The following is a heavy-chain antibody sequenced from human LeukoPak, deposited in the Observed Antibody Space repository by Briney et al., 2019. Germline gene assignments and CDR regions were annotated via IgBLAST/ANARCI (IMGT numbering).Heavy chain of an antibody. D-gene: IGHD3-22*01. CDR3: ARVGPDYYGSGGYYYILDY. CDR2: IYYTGST. V-gene: IGHV4-31*03. J-gene: IGHJ4*02. Sequence: PSETLSLTCTVSGDSISSGGYFWSWIRQHPGKGLEWIGYIYYTGSTYYNPSLKSRVTISVDTSKNQFSLKLSSVTAADTATYHCARVGPDYYGSGGYYYILDYWGQGALVTVSS. CDR1: GDSISSGGYF.